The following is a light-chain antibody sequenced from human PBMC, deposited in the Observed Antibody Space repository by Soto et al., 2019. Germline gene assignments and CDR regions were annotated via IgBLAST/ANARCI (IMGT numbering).Light chain of an antibody. V-gene: IGLV2-14*01. CDR2: DVN. CDR3: SSYTTSGSLV. J-gene: IGLJ2*01. CDR1: SSDVGGYNY. Sequence: QSALTQPASVSGSPGQSITISCTGTSSDVGGYNYVSWYQQHPGKAPKLMIYDVNNRPSGVSNRFSGSKSGNTASLTISGLQAEDEADYCSSYTTSGSLVFGGGTKVTVL.